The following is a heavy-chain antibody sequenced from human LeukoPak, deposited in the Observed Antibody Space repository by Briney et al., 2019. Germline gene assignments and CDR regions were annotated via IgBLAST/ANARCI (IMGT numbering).Heavy chain of an antibody. Sequence: PGGSLRLSCAASGFTFSSYGMHWVRQAPGKGLEWVAFIRYDGSNKYYADSVKGRFTISRDNSKNTLYLQMNSLRAEDTAVYYCAKDQFWSGYFNAFDIWGQGTMVTVSS. D-gene: IGHD3-3*01. V-gene: IGHV3-30*02. CDR3: AKDQFWSGYFNAFDI. CDR2: IRYDGSNK. CDR1: GFTFSSYG. J-gene: IGHJ3*02.